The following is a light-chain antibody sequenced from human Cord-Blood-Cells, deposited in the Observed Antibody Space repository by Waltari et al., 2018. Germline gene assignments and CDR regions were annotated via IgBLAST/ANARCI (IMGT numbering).Light chain of an antibody. CDR3: QQYGSSPPT. CDR1: QSVRSSY. CDR2: GAS. Sequence: EIVLTQSPGPLSLSPGERATRSCRARQSVRSSYLAWYQQKPRQAPRLLLYGASSRATGIPDRFSGSGSGTDFTLTISRLEPEDFAVYYCQQYGSSPPTFGQGTKVEIK. J-gene: IGKJ1*01. V-gene: IGKV3-20*01.